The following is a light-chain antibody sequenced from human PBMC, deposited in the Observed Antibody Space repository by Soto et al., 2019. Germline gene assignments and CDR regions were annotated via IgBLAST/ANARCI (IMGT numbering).Light chain of an antibody. CDR3: CSYVGSYTYV. J-gene: IGLJ1*01. CDR2: EVY. CDR1: SSNVGNYNL. Sequence: QSALTQPASVSGSPGQSITISCTGTSSNVGNYNLVSWYQQHPGKAPKLMIYEVYKRPSGVSNRFSGSKSGISASLTISGLQAEFEADYYCCSYVGSYTYVFWSGTSVTVL. V-gene: IGLV2-23*02.